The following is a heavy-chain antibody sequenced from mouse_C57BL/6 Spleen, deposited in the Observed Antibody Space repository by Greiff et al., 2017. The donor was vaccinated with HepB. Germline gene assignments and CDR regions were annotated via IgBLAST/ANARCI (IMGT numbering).Heavy chain of an antibody. D-gene: IGHD2-4*01. V-gene: IGHV1-64*01. CDR1: GYTFTSYW. J-gene: IGHJ4*01. Sequence: QVQLQQSGAELVKPGASVKLSCKASGYTFTSYWMHWVKQRPGQGLEWIGMIHPNSGSTNYNEKFKSKATLTVDKSSSTAYMQLSSLTSEDSAVYYCARYGDYVWDYWGQGTSVTVSS. CDR2: IHPNSGST. CDR3: ARYGDYVWDY.